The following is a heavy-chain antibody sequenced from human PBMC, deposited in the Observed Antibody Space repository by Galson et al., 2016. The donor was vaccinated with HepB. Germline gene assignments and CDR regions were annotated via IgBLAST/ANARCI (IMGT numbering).Heavy chain of an antibody. CDR3: AKRHEYCPPVGCSVDY. CDR2: DSMDGGRK. J-gene: IGHJ4*02. V-gene: IGHV3-30*18. Sequence: SLRLSCAASGFTFSNRGMHWVRQAPGKGLEWVAADSMDGGRKFYADSVKGRFTISRDNSNNMLFLQMNSLRADDTAVYYCAKRHEYCPPVGCSVDYWGQGTLVSVSS. CDR1: GFTFSNRG. D-gene: IGHD2/OR15-2a*01.